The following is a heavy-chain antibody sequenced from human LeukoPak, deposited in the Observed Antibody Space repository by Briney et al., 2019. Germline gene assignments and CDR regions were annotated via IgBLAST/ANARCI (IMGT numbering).Heavy chain of an antibody. J-gene: IGHJ4*02. CDR2: IYHSGST. Sequence: SETLSLTCTVSGYSISSGYYWGWIRQPPGKGLEWIGSIYHSGSTYYNPSLKSRVTISVDTSKNQFSLKLSSVTAADTAVYYCASLSGSYYVADYWGQGTLVTFSS. D-gene: IGHD1-26*01. CDR3: ASLSGSYYVADY. CDR1: GYSISSGYY. V-gene: IGHV4-38-2*02.